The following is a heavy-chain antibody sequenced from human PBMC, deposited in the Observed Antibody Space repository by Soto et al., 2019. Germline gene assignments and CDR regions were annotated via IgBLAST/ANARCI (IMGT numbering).Heavy chain of an antibody. CDR2: IWYDGSKK. D-gene: IGHD2-2*02. V-gene: IGHV3-33*01. CDR1: GFTFSTYG. CDR3: ARDNWIGACSSIVCSTFDY. J-gene: IGHJ4*02. Sequence: QVQLVESGGGVVQSGRSLRLSCAAAGFTFSTYGMHWVRQAPGKGLEWVAVIWYDGSKKYYADSVKGRFTISKDNSKNTVYLQMNVLRAGERAVYYCARDNWIGACSSIVCSTFDYWGQGTLVTVSS.